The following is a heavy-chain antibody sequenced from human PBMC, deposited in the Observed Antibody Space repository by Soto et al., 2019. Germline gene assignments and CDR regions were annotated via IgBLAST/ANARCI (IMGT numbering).Heavy chain of an antibody. Sequence: GASVKVSCKACGGTFSSYAISWVGQAPGQGREWMGRIIPIFGTANYAQKFQGRVTITADESTSTAYMELSSMRSEDTAVYYCARGVATTNGGYYYYYYGMEVWGQGTRVTVSS. CDR2: IIPIFGTA. V-gene: IGHV1-69*13. CDR1: GGTFSSYA. J-gene: IGHJ6*02. D-gene: IGHD5-12*01. CDR3: ARGVATTNGGYYYYYYGMEV.